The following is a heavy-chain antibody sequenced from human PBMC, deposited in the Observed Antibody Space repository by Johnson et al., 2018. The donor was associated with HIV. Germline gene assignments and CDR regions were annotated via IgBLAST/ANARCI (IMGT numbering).Heavy chain of an antibody. CDR1: GFTFSSYG. J-gene: IGHJ3*02. Sequence: QVQLVESGGALIQPGGSLRLSCAASGFTFSSYGMHWVRQAPGKGLEWVAFIRYDGSNKYYADSVKGRFTISRDNSKNTLYLQMNSLRAEDTAVYYCAKDGSSSWYNGAFDIWGQGTMVTVSS. CDR3: AKDGSSSWYNGAFDI. V-gene: IGHV3-30*02. D-gene: IGHD6-13*01. CDR2: IRYDGSNK.